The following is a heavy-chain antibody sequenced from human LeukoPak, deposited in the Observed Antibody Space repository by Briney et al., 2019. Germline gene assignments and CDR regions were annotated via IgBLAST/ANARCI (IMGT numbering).Heavy chain of an antibody. CDR1: GYTFTSYG. CDR2: ISAYNGNT. J-gene: IGHJ4*02. CDR3: ARGDERGDFDY. Sequence: ASVKVSCKASGYTFTSYGISWVRQAPGQGLGWMGLISAYNGNTNYAQRVQVRVTMTTDTSTSTAYMELRSLRSDDTAVYYCARGDERGDFDYWGQGTLVTVSS. D-gene: IGHD3-10*01. V-gene: IGHV1-18*01.